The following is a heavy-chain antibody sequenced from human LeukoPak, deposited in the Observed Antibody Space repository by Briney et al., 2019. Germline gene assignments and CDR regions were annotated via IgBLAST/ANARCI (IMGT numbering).Heavy chain of an antibody. CDR1: GGSISSYY. V-gene: IGHV4-59*12. J-gene: IGHJ4*02. CDR3: ARGRDIVLMVYAIADY. D-gene: IGHD2-8*01. CDR2: IYYSGST. Sequence: SETLSLTCTVSGGSISSYYWSWIRQPPGKGLEWIGYIYYSGSTNYNPSLKSRVTISVDTSKNQFSLKLSSVTAADTAVYYCARGRDIVLMVYAIADYWGQGTLVTVSS.